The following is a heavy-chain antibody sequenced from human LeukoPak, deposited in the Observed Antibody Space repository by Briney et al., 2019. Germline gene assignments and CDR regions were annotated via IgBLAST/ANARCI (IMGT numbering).Heavy chain of an antibody. V-gene: IGHV1-2*02. CDR3: ARREKYCSGGSCYTYFDY. Sequence: ASVKVSCKASGYIFTGYYMHWVRQAPGQGLEWMGWINPNSGDTNYAQKFQGRVTMTRDTSISTAYMELSRLRSDDTAVYYCARREKYCSGGSCYTYFDYWGQGTLVTVSS. CDR1: GYIFTGYY. D-gene: IGHD2-15*01. J-gene: IGHJ4*02. CDR2: INPNSGDT.